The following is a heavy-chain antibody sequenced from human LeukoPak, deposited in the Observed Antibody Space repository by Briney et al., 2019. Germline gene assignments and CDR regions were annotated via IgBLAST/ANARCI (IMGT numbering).Heavy chain of an antibody. CDR1: GGTFSSYA. CDR3: ARVLGGYCSGGSCYSDYYYYGMDV. V-gene: IGHV1-69*13. Sequence: WASVKVSCKASGGTFSSYAISWVRQAPGQGLEWMGGIIPIFGTANYAQKFQGRVTITADESTSTAYMELSSLRSEDTAVYYCARVLGGYCSGGSCYSDYYYYGMDVWGQGTTVTVSS. J-gene: IGHJ6*02. D-gene: IGHD2-15*01. CDR2: IIPIFGTA.